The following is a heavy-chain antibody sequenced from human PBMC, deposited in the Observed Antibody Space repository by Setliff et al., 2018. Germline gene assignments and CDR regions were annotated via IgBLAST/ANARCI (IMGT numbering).Heavy chain of an antibody. J-gene: IGHJ4*02. Sequence: PSETLSLTCAVYGGSFSGYYWSWIRQPPGKGLEWIGEINHSGSTNYNPSLKSRVTISVDTSKNQFSLKLSSVTAADTAVYYCARGGLRWFNFDYWGQGTLVTVSS. CDR3: ARGGLRWFNFDY. CDR1: GGSFSGYY. D-gene: IGHD4-17*01. CDR2: INHSGST. V-gene: IGHV4-34*01.